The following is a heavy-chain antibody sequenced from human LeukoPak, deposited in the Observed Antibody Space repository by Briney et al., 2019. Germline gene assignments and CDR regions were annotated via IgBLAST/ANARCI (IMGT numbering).Heavy chain of an antibody. Sequence: SETLSLTCAVYGGSFSGYYWSWIRQPPGKGLEWIGEINHSGSTNYNPSLRSRVTISVDTSKNQFSLKLSSVTAADTAVYYCARGPNSSSGDSFDYWGQGTLVTGSS. D-gene: IGHD2-21*02. J-gene: IGHJ4*02. CDR3: ARGPNSSSGDSFDY. CDR1: GGSFSGYY. CDR2: INHSGST. V-gene: IGHV4-34*01.